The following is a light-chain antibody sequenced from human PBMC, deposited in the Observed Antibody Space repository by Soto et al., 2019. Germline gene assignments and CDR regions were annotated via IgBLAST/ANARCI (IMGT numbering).Light chain of an antibody. CDR3: QQYFSTPLT. CDR1: QSLLYSSKNY. V-gene: IGKV4-1*01. CDR2: WAS. J-gene: IGKJ4*01. Sequence: DIVMTQSPDSLAVSLGERATIKCKSSQSLLYSSKNYLAWYQQKPGQPPRLLLYWASAGEPGVPDRFSGSGSGTDFTLTISSLQAEDVASYYCQQYFSTPLTFGGGTKVEIK.